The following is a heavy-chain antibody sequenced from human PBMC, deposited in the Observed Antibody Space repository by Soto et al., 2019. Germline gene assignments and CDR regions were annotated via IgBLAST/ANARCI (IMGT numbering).Heavy chain of an antibody. CDR1: GFTFSSYG. CDR3: AREALYCSGGSCYPRYYYYYMDV. CDR2: IWYDGSNK. V-gene: IGHV3-33*01. D-gene: IGHD2-15*01. Sequence: GGSLRLSCAASGFTFSSYGMHWVRQAPGKGLEWVAVIWYDGSNKYYADSVKGRFTISRDNSKNTLYLQMNSLRAEDTAVYYCAREALYCSGGSCYPRYYYYYMDVWGKGTTVTVSS. J-gene: IGHJ6*03.